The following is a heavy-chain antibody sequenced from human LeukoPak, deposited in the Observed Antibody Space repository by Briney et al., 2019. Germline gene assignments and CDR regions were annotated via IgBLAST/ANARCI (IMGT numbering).Heavy chain of an antibody. V-gene: IGHV3-23*01. CDR3: ARAPGTVYYYYMDV. Sequence: PGGTLRLSCAASGFTFSSYGMSWVRQAPGKGLEWVSAISGSGGSTYYADSVKGRFTISRDNSKNTLYLQMNSLRAEDTAVYYCARAPGTVYYYYMDVWGKGTTVTVSS. D-gene: IGHD1-7*01. CDR1: GFTFSSYG. J-gene: IGHJ6*03. CDR2: ISGSGGST.